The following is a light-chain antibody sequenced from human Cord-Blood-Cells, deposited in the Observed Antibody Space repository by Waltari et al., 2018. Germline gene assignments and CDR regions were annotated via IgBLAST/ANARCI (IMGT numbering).Light chain of an antibody. CDR2: ADN. J-gene: IGLJ3*02. CDR3: QSYDSSNWV. Sequence: NFMLTQPHSVSESPGKTVTISCTGSSGSIASNYVQWYQQRPGSAPTTVIYADNHRPSGVPDRFSGSIDSSANSAALTISGLKTEDEADYYCQSYDSSNWVFGGGTKLTV. CDR1: SGSIASNY. V-gene: IGLV6-57*02.